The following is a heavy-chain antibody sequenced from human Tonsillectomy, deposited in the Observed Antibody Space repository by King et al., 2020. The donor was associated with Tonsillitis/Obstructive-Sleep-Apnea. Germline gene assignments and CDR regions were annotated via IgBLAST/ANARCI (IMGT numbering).Heavy chain of an antibody. Sequence: TLKESGPTLVNPTQTLTLTCSFSSFSLNTSGVGVGWIRQPPGKALEWLALIYWDDDKRYSPNLTSRFTITKDTSKSQVVLTMTNMDPVDTATYYCVRSWRHPKSPAFDYWGQGTLVTVSS. CDR2: IYWDDDK. CDR1: SFSLNTSGVG. J-gene: IGHJ4*02. V-gene: IGHV2-5*02. CDR3: VRSWRHPKSPAFDY.